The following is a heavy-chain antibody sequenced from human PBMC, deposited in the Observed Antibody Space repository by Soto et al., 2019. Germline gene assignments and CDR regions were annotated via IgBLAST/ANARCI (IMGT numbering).Heavy chain of an antibody. D-gene: IGHD1-1*01. CDR1: GFTFNNYA. CDR2: ISGSGDKT. Sequence: EVQLLESGGGLVQPGGSLTLSCAASGFTFNNYAMNWVRQAPGKGLEWVSAISGSGDKTYYADSVKGRFAISRDISKSVMYLQMNSLRVDDTAIYYCAKVGERFRYLFDYWGQGTLVTVSS. V-gene: IGHV3-23*01. J-gene: IGHJ4*02. CDR3: AKVGERFRYLFDY.